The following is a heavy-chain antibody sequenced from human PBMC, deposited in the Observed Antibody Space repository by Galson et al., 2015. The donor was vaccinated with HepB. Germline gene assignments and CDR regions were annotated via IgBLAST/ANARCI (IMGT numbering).Heavy chain of an antibody. CDR2: IYYSGST. CDR3: ARVSVGDPYGSGSWFDY. CDR1: GGSISSSSYY. Sequence: ETLSLTCTVSGGSISSSSYYWGWIRQPPGKGLEWIGSIYYSGSTYYNPSLKSRVAISVDTSKNQFSLKLSSVTAADTAVYYCARVSVGDPYGSGSWFDYWGQGTLVTVSS. D-gene: IGHD3-10*01. V-gene: IGHV4-39*07. J-gene: IGHJ4*02.